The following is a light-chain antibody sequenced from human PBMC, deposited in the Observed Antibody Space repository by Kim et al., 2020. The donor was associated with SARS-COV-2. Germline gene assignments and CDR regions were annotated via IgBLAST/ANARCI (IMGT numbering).Light chain of an antibody. J-gene: IGKJ1*01. CDR3: QQYGTSKT. V-gene: IGKV3-20*01. Sequence: LSPGESATLSCRASQSVTSNYLAWYQQRPGQAPRLLIYGASSRATGIPDRFSGSGSGTDFTLTISRLEPEDFAVYYCQQYGTSKTFGRGTKVDIK. CDR2: GAS. CDR1: QSVTSNY.